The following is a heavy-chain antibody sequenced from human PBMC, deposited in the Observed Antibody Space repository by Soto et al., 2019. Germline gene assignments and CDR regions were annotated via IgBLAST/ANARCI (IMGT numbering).Heavy chain of an antibody. CDR1: GFSFTCYT. Sequence: GGSLRLSCAAAGFSFTCYTMNWVRHAPGKGLEWVSSITGSSTYIYYADPVGGRFTVSRDNARDSLFLQMNSLSAADTAVYYCARDSLHTSPSDTLDVWGRGRMVTVSS. CDR3: ARDSLHTSPSDTLDV. CDR2: ITGSSTYI. V-gene: IGHV3-21*01. J-gene: IGHJ3*01.